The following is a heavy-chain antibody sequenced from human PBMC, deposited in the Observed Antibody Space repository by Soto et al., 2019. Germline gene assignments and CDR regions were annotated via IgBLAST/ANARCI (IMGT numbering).Heavy chain of an antibody. D-gene: IGHD6-13*01. Sequence: EVQLVESGGGLVQPGGSLRLSCAASGFTFSSYWMSWVRQAPGKGLEWVANIKQDGSEKYYVDSVKGRFTISRDNAKNSLYLQMNSLRAEDTAVYYCARAKRIAAAGNNWFDPWGQGTLVTVSS. CDR2: IKQDGSEK. J-gene: IGHJ5*02. CDR3: ARAKRIAAAGNNWFDP. V-gene: IGHV3-7*01. CDR1: GFTFSSYW.